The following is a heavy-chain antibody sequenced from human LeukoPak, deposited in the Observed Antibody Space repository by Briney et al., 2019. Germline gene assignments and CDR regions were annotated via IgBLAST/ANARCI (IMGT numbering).Heavy chain of an antibody. CDR1: GGSISSYY. CDR2: IYTSGST. CDR3: AGGVDCSSTSCYSMGPEYFQH. V-gene: IGHV4-4*07. Sequence: PSETLSLTCTVSGGSISSYYWSWIRQPAGKGLEWIGRIYTSGSTNYNPSLKSRVTMSVDTSKNQFSLKLSSVTAADTAVYYCAGGVDCSSTSCYSMGPEYFQHWGQGTLVTVSS. J-gene: IGHJ1*01. D-gene: IGHD2-2*02.